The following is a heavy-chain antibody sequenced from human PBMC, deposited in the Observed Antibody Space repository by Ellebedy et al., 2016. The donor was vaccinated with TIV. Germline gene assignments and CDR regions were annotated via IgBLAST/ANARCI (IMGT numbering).Heavy chain of an antibody. J-gene: IGHJ4*02. Sequence: GESLKISXKGSGYSFTTYWIGWVRQMPGKGLEWMGIIYPADSDTRYSPPFQGQVTISADKSISTAYLQWSSLKASDTAMYYCARLLGTAYLGYWGQGTLVTVSS. CDR3: ARLLGTAYLGY. CDR2: IYPADSDT. D-gene: IGHD1-14*01. CDR1: GYSFTTYW. V-gene: IGHV5-51*01.